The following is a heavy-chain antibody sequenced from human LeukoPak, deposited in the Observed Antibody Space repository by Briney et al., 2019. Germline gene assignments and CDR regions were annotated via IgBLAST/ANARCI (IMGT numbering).Heavy chain of an antibody. CDR3: ARVLGKPLYCSSTSCYGYYYYYYMDV. Sequence: AASVKVSCKASGYTFTSYGISWVRQAPGQGLEWMGWISAYNGNTNYAQKLQGRVTMTTDTSTSTAYMELRSLRSDDTAVYYCARVLGKPLYCSSTSCYGYYYYYYMDVWGKGTTVTISS. V-gene: IGHV1-18*01. D-gene: IGHD2-2*01. CDR2: ISAYNGNT. CDR1: GYTFTSYG. J-gene: IGHJ6*03.